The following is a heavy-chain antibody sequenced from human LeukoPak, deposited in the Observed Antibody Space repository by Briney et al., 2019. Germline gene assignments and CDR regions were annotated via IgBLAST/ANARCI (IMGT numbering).Heavy chain of an antibody. V-gene: IGHV3-53*01. J-gene: IGHJ1*01. CDR3: ARWDSYGWLQH. D-gene: IGHD5-18*01. CDR2: LYSGGTT. CDR1: GFTVSRNY. Sequence: TGGSLRLSCAASGFTVSRNYISWVRQAPGKGLEWVLVLYSGGTTYYADSVKGRFTISRDNSKNTVFLQMNSLRVEDTAVYYCARWDSYGWLQHWGQGTLVTVSS.